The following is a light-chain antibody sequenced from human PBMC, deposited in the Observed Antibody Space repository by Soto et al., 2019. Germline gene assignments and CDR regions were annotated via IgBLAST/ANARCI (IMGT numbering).Light chain of an antibody. V-gene: IGKV3-11*01. CDR1: QSVSSF. J-gene: IGKJ5*01. Sequence: ESVWTQSPATLSLSPGERATLSCRASQSVSSFLAWFQQKPGQAPRLLIYDGSDRATGIPARFSGSGSGTDFTLTISSLEPEDFAVYYCQQRSSWPVTFGQGTRLEIK. CDR2: DGS. CDR3: QQRSSWPVT.